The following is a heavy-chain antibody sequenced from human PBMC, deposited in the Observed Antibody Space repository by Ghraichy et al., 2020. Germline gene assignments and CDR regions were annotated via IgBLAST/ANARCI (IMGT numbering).Heavy chain of an antibody. D-gene: IGHD6-25*01. CDR2: IYYSGNT. CDR3: ARLRRLLVPTSFDY. J-gene: IGHJ4*02. CDR1: GGSISSSNYY. Sequence: SETLSLTCTVSGGSISSSNYYWGWIRQPPGKGLEWIGNIYYSGNTYCNTSLKSRVTISVDTSKNQFSLKLTSVTAADTAVYYCARLRRLLVPTSFDYWGQGTLVTVSS. V-gene: IGHV4-39*01.